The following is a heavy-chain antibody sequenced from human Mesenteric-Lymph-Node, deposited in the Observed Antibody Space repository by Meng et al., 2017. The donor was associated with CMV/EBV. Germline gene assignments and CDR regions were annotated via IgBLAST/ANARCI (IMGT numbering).Heavy chain of an antibody. CDR3: ARLYIDGYNEDYYFDY. Sequence: GGSLRLSCAASGFTFSAYYMSWIRQAPGKGLEWVSYISNSGTIKHYADSVKGRFTMSWDNAGDSVYVQMDSLRAEDTAVYYCARLYIDGYNEDYYFDYWGQGTLVTVSS. V-gene: IGHV3-11*04. J-gene: IGHJ4*02. D-gene: IGHD5-24*01. CDR2: ISNSGTIK. CDR1: GFTFSAYY.